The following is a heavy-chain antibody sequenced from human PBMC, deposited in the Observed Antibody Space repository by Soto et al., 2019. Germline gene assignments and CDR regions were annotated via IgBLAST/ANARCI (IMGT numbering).Heavy chain of an antibody. V-gene: IGHV3-7*01. CDR3: ARWRGQQSEVDC. CDR2: AKQDGSAK. Sequence: EVQLVESGGGLAQPAGSLRLSCEAAGFTFSTYHKSWVRQAPGKGLEWVASAKQDGSAKDYVDSVKGRFTISRDNAKNSVYLQMNSLRAEDTAVYYCARWRGQQSEVDCWGQGTLVTVSS. CDR1: GFTFSTYH. D-gene: IGHD3-3*01. J-gene: IGHJ4*02.